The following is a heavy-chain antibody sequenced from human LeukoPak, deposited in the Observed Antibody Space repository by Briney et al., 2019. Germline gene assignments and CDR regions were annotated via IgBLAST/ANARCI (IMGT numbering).Heavy chain of an antibody. Sequence: SETLSLTCTVSGGSISSSNFYWGWIRQPPGKGLEWIGSIYYSGTTYYSPPLKSRVTISVDTSKNQFSLKLSSVTAADRAVYYCARQYCTGGSCYFNSGYYYHIDVWGKGTTVTVSS. J-gene: IGHJ6*03. CDR1: GGSISSSNFY. CDR3: ARQYCTGGSCYFNSGYYYHIDV. V-gene: IGHV4-39*01. D-gene: IGHD2-15*01. CDR2: IYYSGTT.